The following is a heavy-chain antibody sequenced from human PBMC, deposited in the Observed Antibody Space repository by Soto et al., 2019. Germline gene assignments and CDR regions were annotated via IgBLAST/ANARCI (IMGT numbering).Heavy chain of an antibody. Sequence: QITLKESGTTVVKPTQTVTLTCAVSGFSLSADGVAVGWIRQSPGRALEWLALIYWDDNRHYSPSLAARLTTNKDTSRNQVVLTMANALHVDTGRYFSGQQKQTCCRLFDTWGRGSLVTVSS. V-gene: IGHV2-5*02. CDR2: IYWDDNR. D-gene: IGHD2-15*01. CDR3: GQQKQTCCRLFDT. CDR1: GFSLSADGVA. J-gene: IGHJ4*02.